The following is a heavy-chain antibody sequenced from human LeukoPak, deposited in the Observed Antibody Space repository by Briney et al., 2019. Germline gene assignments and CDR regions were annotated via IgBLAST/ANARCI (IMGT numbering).Heavy chain of an antibody. CDR3: AREKYSSGLDY. Sequence: GGSLRLSCAASGFTFSSYAMHWVRQAPGKGLEWVANIKQDGSEKYYVDSVKGRFTISRDNAKNSLYLQMNSLRAEDTAVYYCAREKYSSGLDYWGQGTLVTVSS. V-gene: IGHV3-7*01. CDR2: IKQDGSEK. J-gene: IGHJ4*02. CDR1: GFTFSSYA. D-gene: IGHD6-19*01.